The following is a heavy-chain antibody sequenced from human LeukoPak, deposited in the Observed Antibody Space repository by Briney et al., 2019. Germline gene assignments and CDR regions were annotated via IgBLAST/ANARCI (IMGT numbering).Heavy chain of an antibody. D-gene: IGHD3-22*01. V-gene: IGHV5-51*01. J-gene: IGHJ4*02. Sequence: GESLKISCKGSGYSFITYWIGWVRQMPGKGLEWMGIIYPGDSDTRYSPSFQGQVTISADKSISTAYLQWSSLKASDTAMYYCARHDSSGYYWGHFDYWGQGTLVTVSS. CDR2: IYPGDSDT. CDR1: GYSFITYW. CDR3: ARHDSSGYYWGHFDY.